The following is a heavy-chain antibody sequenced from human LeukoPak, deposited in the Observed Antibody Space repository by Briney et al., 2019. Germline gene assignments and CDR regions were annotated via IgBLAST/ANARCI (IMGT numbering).Heavy chain of an antibody. CDR1: GYTFTSYD. D-gene: IGHD3-22*01. J-gene: IGHJ4*02. CDR3: ARIADSSGYSFDY. V-gene: IGHV1-8*03. CDR2: MNPNSGNT. Sequence: ASVKVSCKASGYTFTSYDISWVRQATGQGLEWMGWMNPNSGNTGYAQKFQGRVTITRNTSISTAYMELSSLRSEDTAVYYCARIADSSGYSFDYWGQGTLVTVSS.